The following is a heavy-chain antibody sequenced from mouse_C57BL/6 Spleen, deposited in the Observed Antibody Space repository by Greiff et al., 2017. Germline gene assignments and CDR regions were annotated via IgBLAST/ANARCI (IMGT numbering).Heavy chain of an antibody. CDR2: INYDGSST. CDR3: ARATVVYWYFDV. V-gene: IGHV5-16*01. J-gene: IGHJ1*03. CDR1: GFTFSDYY. Sequence: EVKLVESEGGLVQPGSSMKLSCTASGFTFSDYYMAWVRQVPEKGLEWVANINYDGSSTYYLDSLKSRFIISRDNAKNILYLQMSSLKSEDTATYYCARATVVYWYFDVWGTGTTVTVSS. D-gene: IGHD1-1*01.